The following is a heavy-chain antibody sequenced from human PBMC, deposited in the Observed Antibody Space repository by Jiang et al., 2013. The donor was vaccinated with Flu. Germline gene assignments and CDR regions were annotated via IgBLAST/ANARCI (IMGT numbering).Heavy chain of an antibody. CDR1: GYSFTSYW. V-gene: IGHV5-51*01. D-gene: IGHD2-15*01. CDR3: ARHGTDCSGGSCYYGYYYGMDV. J-gene: IGHJ6*02. CDR2: IYPGDSDT. Sequence: GAEVKKPGESLKISCKGSGYSFTSYWIGWVRQMPGKGLEWMGIIYPGDSDTRYSPSFQGQVTISADKSISTAYLQWSSLKASDTAMYYCARHGTDCSGGSCYYGYYYGMDVWGQGTTVTVSS.